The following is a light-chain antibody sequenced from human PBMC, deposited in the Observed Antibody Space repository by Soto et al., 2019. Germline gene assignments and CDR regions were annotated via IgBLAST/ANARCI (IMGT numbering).Light chain of an antibody. CDR2: GAS. V-gene: IGKV3-20*01. J-gene: IGKJ1*01. CDR1: QSVISNY. CDR3: QQYGSSPRT. Sequence: EIVLTQSPGTLSLSPGERATLSCRASQSVISNYLAWYQQKPGQAPRLLIYGASSRATGIPDRFSGSGSGTDFTLTISRLEPEDFAVYYCQQYGSSPRTFGQGTKVEI.